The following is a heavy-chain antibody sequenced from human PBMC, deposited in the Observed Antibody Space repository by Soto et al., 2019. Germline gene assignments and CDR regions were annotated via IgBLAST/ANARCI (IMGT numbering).Heavy chain of an antibody. V-gene: IGHV3-23*01. D-gene: IGHD4-4*01. CDR1: GFTFSSYA. Sequence: EVQLLESGGGLVQPGGSLRLSCAAAGFTFSSYAISWVRQAPGQGRVWVSSISGSGGSTYYADSVQGRFTISRDNSKNALYLQMHSRRAEDKAVYYCAKSLSNFDYWGQGTLVTVSS. J-gene: IGHJ4*02. CDR3: AKSLSNFDY. CDR2: ISGSGGST.